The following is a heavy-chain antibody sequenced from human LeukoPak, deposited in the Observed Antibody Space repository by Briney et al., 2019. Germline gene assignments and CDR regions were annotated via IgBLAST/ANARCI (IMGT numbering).Heavy chain of an antibody. J-gene: IGHJ4*02. CDR1: GYTFTGYY. Sequence: ASVKVSCKASGYTFTGYYMHWLRQAPGQGLEWIGRINPNSGGTNYAQKFQGRVTMTRDTSISTAYMELSRLRSDDTAVYYCARRAYSGSYGWAFYFDYWGQGTLVTVSS. CDR3: ARRAYSGSYGWAFYFDY. D-gene: IGHD1-26*01. V-gene: IGHV1-2*06. CDR2: INPNSGGT.